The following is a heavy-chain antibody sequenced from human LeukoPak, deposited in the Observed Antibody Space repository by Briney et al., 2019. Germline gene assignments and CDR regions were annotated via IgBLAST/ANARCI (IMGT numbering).Heavy chain of an antibody. V-gene: IGHV2-5*02. D-gene: IGHD3-22*01. CDR2: IYWDDDK. J-gene: IGHJ4*02. CDR3: AHYYYDSSGYYPFDY. CDR1: GFSLSTGGVG. Sequence: SGPTLVKPPQPLTLTYTFSGFSLSTGGVGVGWIRQPPGKALEWLALIYWDDDKRYSPSLKSRLTITKDTSKNQVVLTMTNMDPVDTATYYCAHYYYDSSGYYPFDYWGQGTLVTVSS.